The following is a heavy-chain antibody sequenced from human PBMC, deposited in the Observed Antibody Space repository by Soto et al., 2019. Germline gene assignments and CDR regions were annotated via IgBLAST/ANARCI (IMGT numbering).Heavy chain of an antibody. D-gene: IGHD6-19*01. V-gene: IGHV4-39*01. CDR3: ARTGYNSGWYKAAFDI. Sequence: SETLSLTCTVSGGSISSSSYYWSWIRQPPGKGLEWIGEINHSGSTNYNPSLKSRVTISVDTSKNQFSLKLSSVTAADTAVYYCARTGYNSGWYKAAFDIWGQGTMVTVSS. CDR1: GGSISSSSYY. CDR2: INHSGST. J-gene: IGHJ3*02.